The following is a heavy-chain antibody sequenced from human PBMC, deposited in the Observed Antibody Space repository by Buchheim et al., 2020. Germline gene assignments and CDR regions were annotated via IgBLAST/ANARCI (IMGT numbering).Heavy chain of an antibody. CDR1: GFTFSSYA. J-gene: IGHJ6*02. CDR3: AKADFGVVLVYYGMDV. D-gene: IGHD3-3*01. Sequence: EVQLLESGGGLVQPGGSLRLSCAASGFTFSSYAMSWVRQAPGKGLEWVSAISGSVGSTYYADSVKCRFTISRDNSKNTLYLPMNSLRAEDTAVYYCAKADFGVVLVYYGMDVWGQGTT. V-gene: IGHV3-23*01. CDR2: ISGSVGST.